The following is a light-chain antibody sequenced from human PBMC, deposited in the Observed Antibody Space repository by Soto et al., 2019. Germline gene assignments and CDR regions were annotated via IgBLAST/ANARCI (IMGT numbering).Light chain of an antibody. CDR1: QSISRY. V-gene: IGKV1-39*01. CDR2: VAS. Sequence: DIQMTQSPSSLSASVGDIVTITSRASQSISRYLNWYQQKPGKAPNLLIYVASSLQSEVPSRFSGSGSGTDFTLTITSLQPEDFATYYCQQSYGTPITFGQGTRLEIK. J-gene: IGKJ5*01. CDR3: QQSYGTPIT.